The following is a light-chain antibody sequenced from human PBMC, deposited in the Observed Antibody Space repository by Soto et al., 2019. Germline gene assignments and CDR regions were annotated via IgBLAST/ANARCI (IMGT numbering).Light chain of an antibody. CDR2: WAS. V-gene: IGKV4-1*01. CDR3: QPYLRSPYN. Sequence: DIVMTQSPDSLPVSLGERATINCKSSQSLLYSSNNKNYLAWYQQKPGQPPKLLIYWASTRESGVPDPFSGSGSESGTEFTLTINSLQAEDVAVYYCQPYLRSPYNFGQGTKLEIK. CDR1: QSLLYSSNNKNY. J-gene: IGKJ2*01.